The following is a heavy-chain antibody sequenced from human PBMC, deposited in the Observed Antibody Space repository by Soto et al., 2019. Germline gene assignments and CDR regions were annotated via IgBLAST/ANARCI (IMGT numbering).Heavy chain of an antibody. CDR2: TRQDGGQE. D-gene: IGHD6-19*01. CDR3: ARYPNPTVAGLPVDL. CDR1: GFTFSSYW. J-gene: IGHJ5*02. Sequence: EVQLVESGGGLVQPGGSLRLSCAASGFTFSSYWMSWVRQAPGKGLEWVAHTRQDGGQEYYVDSVKGRFTISRDNAKNSLDLQMNSQRVEDTAVDYCARYPNPTVAGLPVDLWGQGTLVTVSS. V-gene: IGHV3-7*03.